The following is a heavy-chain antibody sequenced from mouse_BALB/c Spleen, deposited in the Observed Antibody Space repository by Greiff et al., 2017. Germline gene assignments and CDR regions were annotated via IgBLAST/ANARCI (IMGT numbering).Heavy chain of an antibody. J-gene: IGHJ4*01. D-gene: IGHD1-1*01. CDR3: ARGRGSRYAMDY. CDR2: ISSGSSTI. Sequence: LVESGGGLVQPGGSRKLSCAASGFTFSSFGMHWVRQAPEKGLEWVAYISSGSSTIYYADTVKGRFTISRDNPKNTLFLQMTSLRSEDTAMYYCARGRGSRYAMDYWGQGTSVTVSS. V-gene: IGHV5-17*02. CDR1: GFTFSSFG.